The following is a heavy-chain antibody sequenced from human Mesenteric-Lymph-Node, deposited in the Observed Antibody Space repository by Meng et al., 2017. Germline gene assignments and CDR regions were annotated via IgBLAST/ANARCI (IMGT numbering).Heavy chain of an antibody. J-gene: IGHJ4*02. Sequence: ASVKVSCKASGYTFTGYYMHWVRQAPGQGLEWMGWINPNSGGTNYAQKFQGRVTMTRDTSISTAYMELSRLRSDDTAVYYCARDLSLLWFGESGQFDYWGQGTLVTVSS. CDR1: GYTFTGYY. D-gene: IGHD3-10*01. CDR2: INPNSGGT. V-gene: IGHV1-2*02. CDR3: ARDLSLLWFGESGQFDY.